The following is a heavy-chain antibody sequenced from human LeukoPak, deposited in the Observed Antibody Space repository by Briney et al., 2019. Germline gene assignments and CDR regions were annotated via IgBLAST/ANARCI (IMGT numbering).Heavy chain of an antibody. D-gene: IGHD3-10*01. CDR1: GFKFSDHY. CDR2: ISGSGGST. V-gene: IGHV3-23*01. CDR3: AKVPKLYGSGSYPGWFDP. Sequence: GGPLRLSCAASGFKFSDHYIDWVRQAPGKGLEWVSAISGSGGSTYYADSVKGRFTISRDNSKNTLYLQMNSLRAEDTAVYYCAKVPKLYGSGSYPGWFDPWGQGTLVTVSS. J-gene: IGHJ5*02.